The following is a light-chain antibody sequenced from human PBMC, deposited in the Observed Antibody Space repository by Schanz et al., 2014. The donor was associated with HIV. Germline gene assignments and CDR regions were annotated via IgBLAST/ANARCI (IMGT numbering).Light chain of an antibody. J-gene: IGLJ3*02. CDR3: SSYTSFSTWV. V-gene: IGLV2-14*01. Sequence: QSALTQPRSVSGSPGQSITISCTGTNSDIGGFNFVSWYRQHPGKAPNLMIYDVTHRPSGISSRFSGSKSGNTASLTISGLQAEDEADYYCSSYTSFSTWVFGGGTKLTVL. CDR1: NSDIGGFNF. CDR2: DVT.